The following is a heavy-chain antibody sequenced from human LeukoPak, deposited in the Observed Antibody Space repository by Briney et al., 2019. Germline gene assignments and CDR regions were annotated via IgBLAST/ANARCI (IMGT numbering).Heavy chain of an antibody. CDR1: GGSISSSSYY. CDR2: INHSGST. D-gene: IGHD6-19*01. V-gene: IGHV4-39*07. Sequence: SETLSLTCTVSGGSISSSSYYWGWIRQPPGKGLEWIGEINHSGSTNYNPSLKSRVTISVDTSKNQFSLKLSSVTAADTAVYYCARRLRRLQTLQSIAVAGKNNWFDPWGQGTLVTVSS. CDR3: ARRLRRLQTLQSIAVAGKNNWFDP. J-gene: IGHJ5*02.